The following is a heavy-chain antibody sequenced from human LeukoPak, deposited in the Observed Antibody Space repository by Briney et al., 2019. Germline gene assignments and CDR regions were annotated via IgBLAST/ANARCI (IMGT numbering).Heavy chain of an antibody. CDR2: INPNSGGT. D-gene: IGHD6-19*01. Sequence: ASVKVSCKASGYTFTGYYMHWVRQAPGQGLEWMGRINPNSGGTNYAHKFQGRVTMTRDTSISTAYMELSRLRSDDTAVYYCASDRVKYNLSGWSASPGYWGQGTLVTVSS. CDR1: GYTFTGYY. CDR3: ASDRVKYNLSGWSASPGY. V-gene: IGHV1-2*06. J-gene: IGHJ4*02.